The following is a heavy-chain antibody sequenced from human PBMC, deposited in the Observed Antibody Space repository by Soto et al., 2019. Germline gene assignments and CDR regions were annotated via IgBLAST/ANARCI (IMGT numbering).Heavy chain of an antibody. Sequence: SGPTLVNATQTVRLTCTFSGFSLSTSGVGVGWIRQPPGKALEWLALIYWDDDKRYSPSLKSRLTITKDTSKNQVVLTMTNMDPVDTATYYCAHLHLGELSLAPDAFDIWGQGTMVTVSS. D-gene: IGHD3-16*02. CDR3: AHLHLGELSLAPDAFDI. V-gene: IGHV2-5*02. J-gene: IGHJ3*02. CDR2: IYWDDDK. CDR1: GFSLSTSGVG.